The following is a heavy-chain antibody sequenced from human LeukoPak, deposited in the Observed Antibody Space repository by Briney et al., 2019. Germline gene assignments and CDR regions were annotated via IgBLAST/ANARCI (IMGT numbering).Heavy chain of an antibody. CDR2: ISGSGGST. CDR3: ARKYCSSTSCYTGPYYFDY. V-gene: IGHV3-23*01. J-gene: IGHJ4*02. CDR1: GFTFSSYA. Sequence: GGSLRLSCAASGFTFSSYAMSWVRQAPGKGLEWVSAISGSGGSTYYADSVKSRFTISRDNAKNSLYLQMNSLRAEDTAVYYCARKYCSSTSCYTGPYYFDYWGQGTLVTVSS. D-gene: IGHD2-2*02.